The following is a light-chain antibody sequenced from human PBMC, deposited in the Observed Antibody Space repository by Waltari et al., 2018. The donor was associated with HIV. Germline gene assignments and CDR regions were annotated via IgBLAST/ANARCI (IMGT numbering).Light chain of an antibody. CDR1: GSDVGSYNL. CDR3: CSYAVSSTSVI. Sequence: QSALTQPASVSGSPGQSITISCTGTGSDVGSYNLVSWYQQYTGKAPKLIIYEGSKRPSWISNRFAGSQSGNTASLTISGLQAEDEAYYYCCSYAVSSTSVIFGGGTKLTVL. CDR2: EGS. J-gene: IGLJ2*01. V-gene: IGLV2-23*01.